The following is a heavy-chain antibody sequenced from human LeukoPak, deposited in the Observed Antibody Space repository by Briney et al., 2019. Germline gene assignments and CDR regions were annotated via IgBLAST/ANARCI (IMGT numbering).Heavy chain of an antibody. J-gene: IGHJ6*02. Sequence: GGSLRLSCAASGFTFSSYAMSWVRQAPGKGLEWVSAISGSGGSTYYADSVKGRFTISRDDSKNTLYLQMNSLRAEDTAVYYCAKDLRYGSGPYGDYYYGMDVWGQGTTVTVSS. V-gene: IGHV3-23*01. CDR2: ISGSGGST. D-gene: IGHD3-10*01. CDR1: GFTFSSYA. CDR3: AKDLRYGSGPYGDYYYGMDV.